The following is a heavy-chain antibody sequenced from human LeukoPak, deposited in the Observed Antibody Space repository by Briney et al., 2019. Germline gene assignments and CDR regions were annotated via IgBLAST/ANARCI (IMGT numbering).Heavy chain of an antibody. D-gene: IGHD6-19*01. CDR3: ARDPSNTSGWMTWFDP. Sequence: ASVKVSCKASGGTFSSYAISWVRRAPGQGLEWMGWISAYNGDTKYAQNLQGRVTMTTDTSTSTAYMELRSLRSDDTALYYCARDPSNTSGWMTWFDPWGQGTLVTVSS. CDR1: GGTFSSYA. V-gene: IGHV1-18*01. J-gene: IGHJ5*02. CDR2: ISAYNGDT.